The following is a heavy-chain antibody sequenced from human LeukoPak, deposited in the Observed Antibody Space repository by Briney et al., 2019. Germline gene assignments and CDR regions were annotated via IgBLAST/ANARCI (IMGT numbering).Heavy chain of an antibody. CDR2: ISSSSSTI. CDR1: GFTFSSYS. CDR3: ARDLGYYDSSGYSDY. Sequence: PGGSLRLSCAASGFTFSSYSMNWVRQAPGKGLEWVSYISSSSSTIYYADSVKGRFTISRDNAKNSLYLQMNSLRAEDTAVYYCARDLGYYDSSGYSDYWGQGTLVTVSS. V-gene: IGHV3-48*04. J-gene: IGHJ4*02. D-gene: IGHD3-22*01.